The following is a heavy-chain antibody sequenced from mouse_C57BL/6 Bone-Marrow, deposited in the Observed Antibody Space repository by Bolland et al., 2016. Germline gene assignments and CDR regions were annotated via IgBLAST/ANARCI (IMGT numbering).Heavy chain of an antibody. J-gene: IGHJ3*01. CDR3: ARSGESWFAY. Sequence: SGSTNYNEKFKSKATLTVDTSSSTAYMQLSSLTSKDSAVYYCARSGESWFAYWGQGTLV. D-gene: IGHD3-1*01. CDR2: SGST. V-gene: IGHV1-55*01.